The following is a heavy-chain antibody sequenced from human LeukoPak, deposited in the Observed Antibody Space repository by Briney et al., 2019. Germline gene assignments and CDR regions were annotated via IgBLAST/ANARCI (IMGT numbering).Heavy chain of an antibody. CDR3: ARVPSTTSCHDY. J-gene: IGHJ4*02. D-gene: IGHD2-2*01. Sequence: GGSLRLSCAASGFSFSTYEFHWVRHAPGKGLEWVSYISASGQTIYYADSVKGRFAISRDNAKNSLYLQMNSLRAEDTAVYYCARVPSTTSCHDYWGQGTLVTVSP. CDR1: GFSFSTYE. V-gene: IGHV3-48*03. CDR2: ISASGQTI.